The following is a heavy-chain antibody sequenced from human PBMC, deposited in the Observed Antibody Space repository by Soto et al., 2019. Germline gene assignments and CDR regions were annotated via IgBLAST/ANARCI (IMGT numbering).Heavy chain of an antibody. CDR1: GFTLSDHY. CDR2: SRDKPQGYST. CDR3: AKDRMIVDPLGFDI. D-gene: IGHD3-22*01. J-gene: IGHJ3*02. V-gene: IGHV3-72*01. Sequence: EVQLVESGGGLVQPGGSLRLSCAGSGFTLSDHYIDWVRQAPGKGLEWVGRSRDKPQGYSTAYAASVKGRFTTSRDESKNSAYLQMNSLKTEDTAVYYCAKDRMIVDPLGFDIWGQGTLVTVSS.